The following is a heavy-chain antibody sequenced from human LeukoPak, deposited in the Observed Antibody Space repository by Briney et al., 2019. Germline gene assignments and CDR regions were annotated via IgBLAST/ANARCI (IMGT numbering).Heavy chain of an antibody. D-gene: IGHD6-6*01. CDR1: GYSFTTYY. J-gene: IGHJ5*02. CDR3: ARFTPPSIAARENWFDP. Sequence: GESLKISCRASGYSFTTYYIGWVRQMPGKGLEWMGIIYPGDFDTRYSPSFQGQVIISADKSISTAYLHWSSLKASDTAMYYCARFTPPSIAARENWFDPWGQGTLVTVSS. CDR2: IYPGDFDT. V-gene: IGHV5-51*01.